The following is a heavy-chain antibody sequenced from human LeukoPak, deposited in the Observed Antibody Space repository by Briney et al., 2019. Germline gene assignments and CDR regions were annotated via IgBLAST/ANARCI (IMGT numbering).Heavy chain of an antibody. CDR3: ARQPPSRGVIITSWFDP. J-gene: IGHJ5*02. CDR1: GGSISSSSYY. CDR2: IYYSGST. D-gene: IGHD3-10*01. V-gene: IGHV4-39*01. Sequence: SSETLSLTCTVSGGSISSSSYYWGWIRQPPGKGLEWIGSIYYSGSTYYNPSLKSRVTISVDTSKNQFSLKLSSVTAADTAVYYCARQPPSRGVIITSWFDPWGQGTLVTVSS.